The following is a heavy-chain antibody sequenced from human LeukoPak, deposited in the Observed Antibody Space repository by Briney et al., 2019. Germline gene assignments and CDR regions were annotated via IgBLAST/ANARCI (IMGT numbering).Heavy chain of an antibody. J-gene: IGHJ3*02. V-gene: IGHV3-53*01. CDR1: GFTVSSNY. CDR3: ARDSGSYYGSGAFGAFDI. CDR2: IYSGGST. Sequence: GGSLRLSCAASGFTVSSNYMSWVRQAPGKGLEWVSVIYSGGSTYYADSVKGRFTISRDNAKNSLYLQMNSLRAEDTAVYYCARDSGSYYGSGAFGAFDIWGQGTMVTVSS. D-gene: IGHD3-10*01.